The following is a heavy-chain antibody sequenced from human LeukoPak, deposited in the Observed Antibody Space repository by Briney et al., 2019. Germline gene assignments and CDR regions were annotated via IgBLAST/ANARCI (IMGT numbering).Heavy chain of an antibody. CDR1: GYTFTGYY. CDR2: INPNSGGT. D-gene: IGHD6-19*01. CDR3: ARRTSYTSGCTPANWFDH. Sequence: AXVKVSCKASGYTFTGYYMHWVGQAPGQGLEGMGRINPNSGGTNYAQKLQGRVTMTRDTSISTAYMELSRLRSDDPAVYYCARRTSYTSGCTPANWFDHWGQGTLVTVSS. J-gene: IGHJ5*02. V-gene: IGHV1-2*06.